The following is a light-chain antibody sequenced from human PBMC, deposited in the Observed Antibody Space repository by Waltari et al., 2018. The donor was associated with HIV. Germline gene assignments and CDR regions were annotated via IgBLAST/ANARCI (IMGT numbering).Light chain of an antibody. J-gene: IGKJ1*01. CDR1: QSLLHNNGHYY. V-gene: IGKV2-28*01. Sequence: IALIHSPDSLAVSPGEPASISCRSSQSLLHNNGHYYLDWYIQRPGQAPELLIYLASRRASGVPDRIAGSGSGTDFILKISRVEPEDVGVYFCMHGQQTPVFGQGTQVEV. CDR3: MHGQQTPV. CDR2: LAS.